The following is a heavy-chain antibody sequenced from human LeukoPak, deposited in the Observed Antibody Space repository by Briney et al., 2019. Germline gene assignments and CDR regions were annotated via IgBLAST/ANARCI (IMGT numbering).Heavy chain of an antibody. CDR3: AVPYGDYSYYFDY. D-gene: IGHD4-17*01. V-gene: IGHV5-51*01. CDR2: IYPGDSDT. CDR1: GYFFTSYW. Sequence: GESLKISCKGSGYFFTSYWIGWVRQMPGKGLEWMGIIYPGDSDTTYSPSFQGQVTILADKSISTAYLQWSSLKASDTAMYYCAVPYGDYSYYFDYWGQGTLVTVSS. J-gene: IGHJ4*02.